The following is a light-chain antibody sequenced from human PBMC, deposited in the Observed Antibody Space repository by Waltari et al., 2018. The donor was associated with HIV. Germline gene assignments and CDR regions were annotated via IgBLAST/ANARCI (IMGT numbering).Light chain of an antibody. CDR2: RGT. J-gene: IGLJ3*02. V-gene: IGLV2-14*01. CDR3: TSYSYSHHFA. Sequence: AVLTQPASVAGAPGQSISISCTETDREIGFSNFVSWYQHLPGNAPRLIIYRGTARASGISSRFFAPTSGKTTSLSISGLQLENEGDYYCTSYSYSHHFAFGGGPTLTVL. CDR1: DREIGFSNF.